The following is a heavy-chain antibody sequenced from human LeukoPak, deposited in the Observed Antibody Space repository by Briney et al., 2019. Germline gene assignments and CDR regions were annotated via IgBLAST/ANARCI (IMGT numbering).Heavy chain of an antibody. CDR1: GYTFTSYY. V-gene: IGHV1-46*01. J-gene: IGHJ6*03. CDR3: ARDSHRTYYYDSSGYPYYYYMDV. CDR2: INPSGGST. D-gene: IGHD3-22*01. Sequence: ASVKVSCKASGYTFTSYYMHWVRQAPGQGLEWMGIINPSGGSTSYAQKFQGRVTMTRDTSTSTVYMELSSLRSEDTAVYYCARDSHRTYYYDSSGYPYYYYMDVWGKGTTVTISS.